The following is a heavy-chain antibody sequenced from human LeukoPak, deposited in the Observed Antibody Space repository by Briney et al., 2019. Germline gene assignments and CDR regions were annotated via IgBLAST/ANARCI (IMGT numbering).Heavy chain of an antibody. CDR1: GYTFTSYD. V-gene: IGHV1-8*01. Sequence: GASVKVSCKASGYTFTSYDINWVRQTTGQGLEWMGWMNPNSGNTGYAQKFQGRVTMTRNPSISTAYLELSSLRSEDTAVYYCARGAVRGVTDAFDIWGQGTMVTVSS. CDR2: MNPNSGNT. CDR3: ARGAVRGVTDAFDI. D-gene: IGHD3-10*01. J-gene: IGHJ3*02.